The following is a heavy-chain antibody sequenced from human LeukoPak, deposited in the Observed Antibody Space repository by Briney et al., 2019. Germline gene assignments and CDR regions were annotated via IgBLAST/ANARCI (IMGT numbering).Heavy chain of an antibody. Sequence: GGSLRLSCAASGFTFDDYGMSWVRQAPGKGLEWVGRIKNKADGGTTDYAAPVRGRFTISRDDSKNTLYLQMNSLKTEDTAVYYCTTGMQLWFWGQGILVTVSS. D-gene: IGHD5-18*01. CDR3: TTGMQLWF. J-gene: IGHJ4*02. V-gene: IGHV3-15*01. CDR2: IKNKADGGTT. CDR1: GFTFDDYG.